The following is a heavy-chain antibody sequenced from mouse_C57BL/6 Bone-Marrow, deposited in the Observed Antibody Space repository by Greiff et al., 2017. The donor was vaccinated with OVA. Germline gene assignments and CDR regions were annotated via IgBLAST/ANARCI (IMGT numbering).Heavy chain of an antibody. J-gene: IGHJ3*01. CDR1: GFTFSDYG. CDR2: ISSCSSTI. Sequence: DVKLVESGGGLVKPGGSLKLSCAASGFTFSDYGMHWVRQAPEKGLEWVAYISSCSSTIYYADTVKGRFPISRDNATTTLFMQMTSLRSEDTAMYYCARGSYYYGSGWYAYWGQGTLVTVSA. D-gene: IGHD1-1*01. V-gene: IGHV5-17*01. CDR3: ARGSYYYGSGWYAY.